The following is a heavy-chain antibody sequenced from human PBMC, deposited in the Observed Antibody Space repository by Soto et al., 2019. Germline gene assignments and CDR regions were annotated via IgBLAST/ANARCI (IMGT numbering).Heavy chain of an antibody. V-gene: IGHV3-53*04. CDR3: ARGLPDIVVVPAAPQVNYYYYGMDV. D-gene: IGHD2-2*01. Sequence: EVQLVESGGGLVQPGGSLRLSCAASGFTVSSNYMSWVRQAPGKGLEWVSVIYSGGSTYYADSVKGRFTISRHNSKNTLYLQMNSLRAEDTAVYYCARGLPDIVVVPAAPQVNYYYYGMDVWGQGTTVTVSS. CDR2: IYSGGST. CDR1: GFTVSSNY. J-gene: IGHJ6*02.